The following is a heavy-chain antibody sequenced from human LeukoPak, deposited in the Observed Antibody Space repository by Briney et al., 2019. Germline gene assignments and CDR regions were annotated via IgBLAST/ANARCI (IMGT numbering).Heavy chain of an antibody. CDR3: ANQLRSGLSIDY. CDR1: GFTFSSYA. V-gene: IGHV3-23*01. Sequence: GGSLRLSCAASGFTFSSYAMSWVRQAPGKGLEWVSTISGSVGITYYADSVKGRFTISRDNSKNTLYLQMNSPRAEDTAVYYCANQLRSGLSIDYWGQGTLVTVSS. CDR2: ISGSVGIT. D-gene: IGHD2-2*01. J-gene: IGHJ4*02.